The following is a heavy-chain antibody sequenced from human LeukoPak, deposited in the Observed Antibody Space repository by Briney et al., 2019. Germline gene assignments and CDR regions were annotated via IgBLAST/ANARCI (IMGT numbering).Heavy chain of an antibody. Sequence: GGSLRLSCAASGFTFSSYSMNWVRQAPGKGLEWVSYISSSSSTIYYADSVKGRFTISRDNAKNSLYLQTNSLRDEDTAVYYCARLSRPDAFDIWGQGTMVTVSS. V-gene: IGHV3-48*02. CDR1: GFTFSSYS. CDR2: ISSSSSTI. J-gene: IGHJ3*02. CDR3: ARLSRPDAFDI.